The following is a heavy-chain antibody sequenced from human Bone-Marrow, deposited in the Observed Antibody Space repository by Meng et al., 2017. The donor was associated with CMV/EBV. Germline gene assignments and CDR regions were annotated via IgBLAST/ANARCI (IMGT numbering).Heavy chain of an antibody. CDR1: YD. CDR3: ARVGYDFWSGSRNYYYYGMDV. V-gene: IGHV1-8*01. J-gene: IGHJ6*02. D-gene: IGHD3-3*01. CDR2: MNPNNGDS. Sequence: YDINWVRQATGQGLEWMGWMNPNNGDSGYAQKFQGRVSMTRNTSISTAYMELRSLRFEDTAVYYCARVGYDFWSGSRNYYYYGMDVWGQGTTVTVSS.